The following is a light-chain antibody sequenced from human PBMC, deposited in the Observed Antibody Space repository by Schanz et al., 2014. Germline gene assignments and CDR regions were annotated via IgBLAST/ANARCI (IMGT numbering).Light chain of an antibody. CDR1: SSNIGNNY. CDR2: DNN. V-gene: IGLV1-51*01. Sequence: QSVLTQPPSVSAAPGQKVTISCSGSSSNIGNNYVAWYQRVPGTAPKLLIYDNNNRPSGIPDRFSGSKSGTSATLGITGLQTGDEADYYCGTWDSSLSAAVFGGGTKLTVL. J-gene: IGLJ3*02. CDR3: GTWDSSLSAAV.